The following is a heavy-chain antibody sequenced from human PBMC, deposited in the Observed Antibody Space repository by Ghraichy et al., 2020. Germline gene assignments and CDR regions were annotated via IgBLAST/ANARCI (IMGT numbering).Heavy chain of an antibody. CDR2: IYYSGST. CDR3: ARDRTYYYDSSGGGYYYDGMDV. CDR1: GGSISSYY. V-gene: IGHV4-59*01. D-gene: IGHD3-22*01. J-gene: IGHJ6*02. Sequence: SETLSLTCTVSGGSISSYYWSWIRQPQGKGLEWIGYIYYSGSTNYNPSLKSRVTISVDTSKNQFSLKLSSVTAADTAVYYCARDRTYYYDSSGGGYYYDGMDVWGQGTTVTVSS.